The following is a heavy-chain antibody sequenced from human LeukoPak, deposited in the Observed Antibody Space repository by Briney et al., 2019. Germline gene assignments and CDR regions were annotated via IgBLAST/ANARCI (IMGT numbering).Heavy chain of an antibody. Sequence: GRSLRLSCAASGFTFDDYAMHWVRQAPGKGLEWVSGISWNSGSIGYADSVKGRFTISRDNAKNSLYLQMNSLRAEDTALYYCAKDIQSAAAAGRFSWGQGTLVTVSS. D-gene: IGHD6-13*01. CDR3: AKDIQSAAAAGRFS. J-gene: IGHJ5*02. V-gene: IGHV3-9*01. CDR2: ISWNSGSI. CDR1: GFTFDDYA.